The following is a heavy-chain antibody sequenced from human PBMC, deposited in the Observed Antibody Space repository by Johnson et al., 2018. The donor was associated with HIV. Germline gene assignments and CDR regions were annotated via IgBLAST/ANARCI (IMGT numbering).Heavy chain of an antibody. CDR2: IWYDGSNK. V-gene: IGHV3-33*06. D-gene: IGHD6-19*01. CDR1: GFTFSSYG. Sequence: VQLVESGGGVVQPGRCLRLSCAASGFTFSSYGMHWVRQAPGKGLEWVAVIWYDGSNKYYADSVKGRFTISRDNSKNTLYLQMNSLRAEDTAVYYCAKEGSSGWYFVYAFDIWGQGTMVTVSS. J-gene: IGHJ3*02. CDR3: AKEGSSGWYFVYAFDI.